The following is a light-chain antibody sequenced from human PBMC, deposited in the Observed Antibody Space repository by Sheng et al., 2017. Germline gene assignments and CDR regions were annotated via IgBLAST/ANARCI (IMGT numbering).Light chain of an antibody. CDR1: QSVDRN. CDR3: EQYDELPPWT. Sequence: EVVMTQFPATLSVSPGESATLSCTASQSVDRNLAWYQQKPGQAPRLVIYDASTRATGFPARFSGSGSGTEFTLTISSLQSEDFAVYYCEQYDELPPWTFGQGTKVEVK. V-gene: IGKV3-15*01. CDR2: DAS. J-gene: IGKJ1*01.